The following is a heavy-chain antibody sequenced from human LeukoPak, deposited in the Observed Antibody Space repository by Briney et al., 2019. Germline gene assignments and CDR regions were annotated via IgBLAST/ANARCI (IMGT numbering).Heavy chain of an antibody. Sequence: GSLRLSCATSGFNFRTHGMHWVRQAPGKGLEWVALIWDDGSQKYYADFVEGRFFISRDDSQNTLYLQMNSLRMEYTALYYCATSYSNGWPLGYHDFWGPGTLVTVSS. CDR1: GFNFRTHG. CDR3: ATSYSNGWPLGYHDF. V-gene: IGHV3-30*02. J-gene: IGHJ4*02. D-gene: IGHD4-11*01. CDR2: IWDDGSQK.